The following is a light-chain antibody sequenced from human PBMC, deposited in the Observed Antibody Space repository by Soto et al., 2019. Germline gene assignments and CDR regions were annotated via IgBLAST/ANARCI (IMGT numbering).Light chain of an antibody. CDR3: QQYDSYAWT. CDR2: DAS. Sequence: DFQMTQSPSTLSASVGDRVTITCRASQSISSWLAWYQQKPGKAPKLLIYDASSLESGVPSRFSGIGSGTEFTLTITSLQPDDFATYYCQQYDSYAWTFGQGTKV. J-gene: IGKJ1*01. V-gene: IGKV1-5*01. CDR1: QSISSW.